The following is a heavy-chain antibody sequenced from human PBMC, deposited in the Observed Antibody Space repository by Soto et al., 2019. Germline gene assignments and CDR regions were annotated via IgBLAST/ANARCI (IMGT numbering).Heavy chain of an antibody. CDR1: GGSISSGGYY. D-gene: IGHD1-26*01. V-gene: IGHV4-31*03. CDR3: SRSGFS. J-gene: IGHJ5*02. Sequence: QVQLQESGPGLVKPSQTLSLTCTVSGGSISSGGYYWSWIRQQPGKGLEWIGYIYYSGSTNDNPSLKCRVTMSVYTSKIHFSLNLSSVAAADTAVYYCSRSGFSWGQGTLVTVSS. CDR2: IYYSGST.